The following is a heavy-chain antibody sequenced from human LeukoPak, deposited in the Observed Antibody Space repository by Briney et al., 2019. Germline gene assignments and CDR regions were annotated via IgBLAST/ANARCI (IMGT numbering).Heavy chain of an antibody. CDR2: INSDGSST. J-gene: IGHJ4*02. CDR3: AIMRWLQSSVDY. Sequence: GGSLRLSCEVSGFTLSNYWMHWVRQTPGKGLVWVSRINSDGSSTNYADSVKGRFTISRDNAKNTLYLQMNSLRAEDTAVYYCAIMRWLQSSVDYWGQGTLVTVFS. V-gene: IGHV3-74*01. D-gene: IGHD5-24*01. CDR1: GFTLSNYW.